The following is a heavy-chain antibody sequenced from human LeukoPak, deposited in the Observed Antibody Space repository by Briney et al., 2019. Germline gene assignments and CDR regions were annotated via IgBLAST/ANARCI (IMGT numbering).Heavy chain of an antibody. V-gene: IGHV3-23*01. D-gene: IGHD1-1*01. CDR1: GFTFSNYA. CDR3: AKRPGTGTTPTDY. Sequence: GGSLRLSCAASGFTFSNYAMTWVRQAPGKGLECVSVISGSGSNTDYADSVKGRFTISRDNSKNTLSLQMNSLRAEDPAVYYCAKRPGTGTTPTDYWGQGTLVTVSS. CDR2: ISGSGSNT. J-gene: IGHJ4*02.